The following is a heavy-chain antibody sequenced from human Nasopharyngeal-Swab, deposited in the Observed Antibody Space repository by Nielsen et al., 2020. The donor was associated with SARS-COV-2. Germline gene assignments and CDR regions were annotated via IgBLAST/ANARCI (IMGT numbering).Heavy chain of an antibody. D-gene: IGHD5-24*01. V-gene: IGHV3-53*01. J-gene: IGHJ4*02. CDR1: GFIVSNTY. Sequence: GGSLRLSCAASGFIVSNTYMSWVRPAPGKGLEWVSLLYSGGNTYYTDSVKGRFTVSRDKSKNTLYLQMNSLRADDTAVYFCARGGGDAYNPIDFWGQGTLVTVSS. CDR3: ARGGGDAYNPIDF. CDR2: LYSGGNT.